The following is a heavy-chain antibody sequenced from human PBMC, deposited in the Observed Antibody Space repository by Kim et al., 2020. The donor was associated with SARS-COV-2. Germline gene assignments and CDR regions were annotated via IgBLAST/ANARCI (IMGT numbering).Heavy chain of an antibody. V-gene: IGHV3-30*07. D-gene: IGHD2-15*01. Sequence: DAVKGRFTTSRDNSKNTLYLQMNSLRAEDTGVYYCGGEGMVGGVGAGFDYWGQGTLVTVSS. CDR3: GGEGMVGGVGAGFDY. J-gene: IGHJ4*02.